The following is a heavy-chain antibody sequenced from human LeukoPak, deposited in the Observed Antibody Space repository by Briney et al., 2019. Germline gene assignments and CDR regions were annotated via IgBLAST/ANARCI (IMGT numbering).Heavy chain of an antibody. CDR1: GGSITSYY. V-gene: IGHV4-4*07. CDR2: IYASGIT. CDR3: ARERSSGYPFSFEH. Sequence: SSETLSLTCTVSGGSITSYYWSWIRQPAGKGLEWLGRIYASGITNYNPSLKSRVTMSVDTSKTQFPLKLTSVTAADTAVYYCARERSSGYPFSFEHWGQGSLVTVSS. D-gene: IGHD3-22*01. J-gene: IGHJ4*02.